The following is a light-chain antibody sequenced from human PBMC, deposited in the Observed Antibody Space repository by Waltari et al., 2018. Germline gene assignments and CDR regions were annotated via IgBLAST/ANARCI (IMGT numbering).Light chain of an antibody. V-gene: IGLV2-14*01. CDR3: SSYTSSSTLNWV. CDR2: DVS. J-gene: IGLJ3*02. CDR1: SSDVGGYKY. Sequence: QSALTQPASESGSPGQSITISCTGTSSDVGGYKYVSWYQQRPGKAPKLMIYDVSKRPSGVSNRFSGTKSGNTASLTISGLQAEDEADYYCSSYTSSSTLNWVFGGGTTVTVL.